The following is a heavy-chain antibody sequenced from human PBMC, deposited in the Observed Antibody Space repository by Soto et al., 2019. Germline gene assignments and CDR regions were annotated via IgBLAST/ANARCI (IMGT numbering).Heavy chain of an antibody. J-gene: IGHJ6*03. CDR3: AKSPDCSSTSCYGEDYYYYYMDV. CDR1: GGTFSSYT. V-gene: IGHV1-69*02. Sequence: QVQLVQSGAEVKKPGSSVKVSCKASGGTFSSYTISWVRQAPGQGLEWMGRIIPILGIANNAQKFQGRVTITADKSTSTACMELSSRSSEGMAVYYCAKSPDCSSTSCYGEDYYYYYMDVWGKGNTDAVS. CDR2: IIPILGIA. D-gene: IGHD2-2*01.